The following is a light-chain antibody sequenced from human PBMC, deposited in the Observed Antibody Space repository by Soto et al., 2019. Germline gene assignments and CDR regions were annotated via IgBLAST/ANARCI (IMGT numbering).Light chain of an antibody. CDR3: QQADSFPT. V-gene: IGKV3-20*01. CDR2: GAS. Sequence: EIVLTQSPGTLSLSPGERATLSCRASQSVSTSQLAWYQQKPGQAPRLLIFGASSRATGLPDRFSGSGSGTDFTLTISSLQPEDFATYYCQQADSFPTFGGGTKVDIK. CDR1: QSVSTSQ. J-gene: IGKJ4*01.